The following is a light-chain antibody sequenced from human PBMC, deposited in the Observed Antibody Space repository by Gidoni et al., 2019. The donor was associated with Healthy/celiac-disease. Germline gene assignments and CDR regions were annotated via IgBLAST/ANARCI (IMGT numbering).Light chain of an antibody. Sequence: QSALTQPASVSGSPGQSITISCTGTSSDVGGYNYVSWYQQHPGKAPKLMIYDVSNRHSGVSNRFSGSKSGNTASLTISGLQAEDEADYYCSSYTSRSTLVFGGGTKLTVL. CDR1: SSDVGGYNY. J-gene: IGLJ2*01. CDR2: DVS. V-gene: IGLV2-14*01. CDR3: SSYTSRSTLV.